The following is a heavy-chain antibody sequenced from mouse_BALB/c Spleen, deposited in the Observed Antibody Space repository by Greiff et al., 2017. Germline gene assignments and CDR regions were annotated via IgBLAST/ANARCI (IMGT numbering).Heavy chain of an antibody. V-gene: IGHV5-17*02. Sequence: EVQVVESGGGLVQPGGSRKLSCAASGFTFSSFGMHWVRQAPEKGLEWVAYISSGSSTIYYADTVKGRFTISRDNPKNTLFLQMTSLRSEDTAMYYCARSRYYGSSYPLYAMDYWGQGTSVTVSS. J-gene: IGHJ4*01. CDR1: GFTFSSFG. CDR2: ISSGSSTI. D-gene: IGHD1-1*01. CDR3: ARSRYYGSSYPLYAMDY.